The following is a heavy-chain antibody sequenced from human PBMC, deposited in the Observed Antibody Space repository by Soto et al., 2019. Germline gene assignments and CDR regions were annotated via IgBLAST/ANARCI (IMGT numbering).Heavy chain of an antibody. V-gene: IGHV3-21*01. J-gene: IGHJ4*02. CDR3: ARDDAGPHY. Sequence: PGGSLRLSCAASGFTFSSAWMSWVRQAPGKGLEWVSSISSSSSYIYYADSVKGRFTISRDNAKNSLYLQMNSLRAEDTAVYYCARDDAGPHYWGQGTLVTVSS. CDR2: ISSSSSYI. CDR1: GFTFSSAW.